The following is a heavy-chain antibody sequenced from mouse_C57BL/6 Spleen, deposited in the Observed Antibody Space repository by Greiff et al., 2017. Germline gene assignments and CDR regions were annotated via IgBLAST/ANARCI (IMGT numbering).Heavy chain of an antibody. CDR3: ARSYYSNLYYAMDD. CDR2: IYPGDGDT. Sequence: QVQLKQSGPELVKPGASVKISCKASGYAFSSSWMNWVKQRPGKGLEWIGRIYPGDGDTNYNGKFKGKATLTADKSSSTAYMQLSSLTSEDSAVYFCARSYYSNLYYAMDDWGQGTSVTVSS. J-gene: IGHJ4*01. CDR1: GYAFSSSW. V-gene: IGHV1-82*01. D-gene: IGHD2-5*01.